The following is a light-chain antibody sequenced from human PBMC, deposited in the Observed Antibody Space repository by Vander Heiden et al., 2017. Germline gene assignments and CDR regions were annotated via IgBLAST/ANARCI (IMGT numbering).Light chain of an antibody. CDR3: AAWDDSLNGHVV. CDR1: SSNIGSNT. CDR2: ANN. Sequence: QSVLSPPPSASGTPGHRVTISCSGSSSNIGSNTVNWYQQLPGTAPKLLIYANNQRPSGVPDRFSGSKSGTSASLAISGLQSEDEADYYCAAWDDSLNGHVVFGGGTKVTVL. J-gene: IGLJ2*01. V-gene: IGLV1-44*01.